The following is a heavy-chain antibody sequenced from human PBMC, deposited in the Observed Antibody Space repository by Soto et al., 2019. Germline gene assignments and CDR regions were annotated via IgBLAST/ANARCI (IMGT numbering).Heavy chain of an antibody. J-gene: IGHJ5*02. CDR3: ARGLGVANNWFDP. CDR2: ISTSSSTI. D-gene: IGHD2-21*01. V-gene: IGHV3-48*02. Sequence: EVQLVESGGGLVQPGGSLRLSCAASGFTFSSYSMNWVRQAPGKGLEWVSYISTSSSTIYYADSVKGRFTISRDNAKNSLYLQMNSLRDADTAVYYCARGLGVANNWFDPWGQGTLVTVSS. CDR1: GFTFSSYS.